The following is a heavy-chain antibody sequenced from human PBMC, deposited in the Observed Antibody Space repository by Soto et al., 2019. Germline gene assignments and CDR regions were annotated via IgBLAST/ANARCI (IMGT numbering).Heavy chain of an antibody. Sequence: GGSLRLSCAASGFTFSSYSMNWVRQAPGKGLEWVSYISSSSSTIYYADSVKGRFTISRDNAKNSLYLQMNSLRAEDTAVYYCASDGEVYARPFDYWGQGTLVTVSS. CDR1: GFTFSSYS. J-gene: IGHJ4*02. D-gene: IGHD2-8*01. CDR3: ASDGEVYARPFDY. CDR2: ISSSSSTI. V-gene: IGHV3-48*01.